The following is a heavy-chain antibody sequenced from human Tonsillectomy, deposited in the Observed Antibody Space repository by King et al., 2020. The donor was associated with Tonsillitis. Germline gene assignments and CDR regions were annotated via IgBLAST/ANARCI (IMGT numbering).Heavy chain of an antibody. V-gene: IGHV3-23*04. CDR3: AKDGSSSWCFDY. J-gene: IGHJ4*02. Sequence: VQLVESGGGLVQPGGYLRLSCAASGFTFSSYAMSWVRQAPGKGLEWVSAISGSGVSTYYADSVKGRFTISRDKSKNTLYLPMNSLRAEDTAVYYCAKDGSSSWCFDYWGQGTLVTVSS. CDR2: ISGSGVST. D-gene: IGHD6-13*01. CDR1: GFTFSSYA.